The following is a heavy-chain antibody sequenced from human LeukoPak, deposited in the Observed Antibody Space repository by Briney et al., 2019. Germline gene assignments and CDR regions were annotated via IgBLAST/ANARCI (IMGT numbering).Heavy chain of an antibody. CDR2: IYPGDSDT. Sequence: LGESLKISCKGSGYGFTSYWIGWVRQMPGKGLEWMGIIYPGDSDTRYSPSFQGQVTISADKSISTAYLQWSSLKASDTAMYYCARHSPIVATIGNYYYGMDVWGQGTTVTVSS. CDR3: ARHSPIVATIGNYYYGMDV. V-gene: IGHV5-51*01. D-gene: IGHD5-12*01. J-gene: IGHJ6*02. CDR1: GYGFTSYW.